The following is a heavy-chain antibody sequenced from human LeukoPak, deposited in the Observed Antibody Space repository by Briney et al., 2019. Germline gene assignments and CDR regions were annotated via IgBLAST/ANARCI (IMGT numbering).Heavy chain of an antibody. J-gene: IGHJ3*02. CDR2: IYTSGST. Sequence: SETLSLTCTVSGGSISSYYWSWIRQPAGRGLEWIGRIYTSGSTNYNPSLKSRVTMSVDTSKNQFSLKLSSVTAADTAVYYCARENYQLLSSDAFDIWGQGTMVTVSS. CDR3: ARENYQLLSSDAFDI. V-gene: IGHV4-4*07. CDR1: GGSISSYY. D-gene: IGHD2-2*01.